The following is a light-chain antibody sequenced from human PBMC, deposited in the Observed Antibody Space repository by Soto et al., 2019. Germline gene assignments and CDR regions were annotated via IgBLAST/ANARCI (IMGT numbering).Light chain of an antibody. J-gene: IGKJ3*01. Sequence: DIQMTQSPSSLSASVGDRVTITCRASQSISSYLNWYQQKPGKAPKLLIYAASSLQSGVPSRFSGSRSRTDFTLTIISLQPEDFATYYCQQSYSTPGVFTFGPGTKVDIK. CDR1: QSISSY. V-gene: IGKV1-39*01. CDR2: AAS. CDR3: QQSYSTPGVFT.